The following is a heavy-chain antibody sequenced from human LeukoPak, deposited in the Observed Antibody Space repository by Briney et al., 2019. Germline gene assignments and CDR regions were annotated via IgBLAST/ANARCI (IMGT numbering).Heavy chain of an antibody. CDR2: ISSSGSTI. D-gene: IGHD3-22*01. CDR1: GLTFSSYE. Sequence: GGSLRLSCAASGLTFSSYEMNWVRQAPGKGLEWVSYISSSGSTIYYADSVKGRFTISRDNAKNSLYLQMNSLRAEDTAVYYCARHDSSGYYYVKYYFDYWGQGTLVTVSS. CDR3: ARHDSSGYYYVKYYFDY. J-gene: IGHJ4*02. V-gene: IGHV3-48*03.